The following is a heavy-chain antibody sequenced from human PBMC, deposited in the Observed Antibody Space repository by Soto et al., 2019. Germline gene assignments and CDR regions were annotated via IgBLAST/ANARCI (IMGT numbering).Heavy chain of an antibody. CDR1: GFTFSSYA. CDR3: AKIVATIYSGWFDY. V-gene: IGHV3-23*01. J-gene: IGHJ4*02. D-gene: IGHD5-12*01. CDR2: ISGSGGST. Sequence: EVQLLESGGGLVQPGGSLRLSCAASGFTFSSYAMSWVRQAPGKGLEWVSAISGSGGSTYYADSVKGRFTISRDNSKNLLNRKRNGMRAEATAVSYCAKIVATIYSGWFDYWGQGTLVPVSS.